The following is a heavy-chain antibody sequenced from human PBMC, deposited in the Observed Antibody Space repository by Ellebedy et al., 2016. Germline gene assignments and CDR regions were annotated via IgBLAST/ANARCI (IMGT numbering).Heavy chain of an antibody. CDR3: ARVLRQRYSNTVWKSTYYYYAMDV. Sequence: SETLSLXXCVSGGPINNYYWSWIRQPPGKGLEWIGYVYYRASPRYNPSLGSRVTVSADTSKNQFSLRLSSVTPADTAVYYCARVLRQRYSNTVWKSTYYYYAMDVWGQGTTVTVSS. CDR1: GGPINNYY. D-gene: IGHD6-13*01. J-gene: IGHJ6*02. CDR2: VYYRASP. V-gene: IGHV4-59*01.